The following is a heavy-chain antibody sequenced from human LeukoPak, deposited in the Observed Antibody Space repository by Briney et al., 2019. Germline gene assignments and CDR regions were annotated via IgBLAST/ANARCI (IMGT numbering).Heavy chain of an antibody. D-gene: IGHD2-15*01. CDR1: GFTFSSYA. J-gene: IGHJ4*02. V-gene: IGHV3-23*01. CDR3: AKSGLNRFDY. Sequence: QSGGSLRLSCAASGFTFSSYAMSWVRQAPGKGLEWVSTISGGGGTPYYADSVKGRFTISRDNSKNTLFLQMNSLGVEDTAVYYCAKSGLNRFDYWGQGALVTVSS. CDR2: ISGGGGTP.